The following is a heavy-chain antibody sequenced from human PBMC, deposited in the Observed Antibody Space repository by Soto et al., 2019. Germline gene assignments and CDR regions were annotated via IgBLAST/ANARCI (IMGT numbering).Heavy chain of an antibody. D-gene: IGHD6-13*01. J-gene: IGHJ4*02. Sequence: EVQLVESGGGLVQPGGSLRLSCVGSGFTFRGYWMHWVRQAPGKGLVWVSRIDSDGSITTYADSVRGRFTVSRDNARNTLNLQMNSLRGEGTAGYYCKRGGIAATNYWVKRTLVTASS. CDR2: IDSDGSIT. CDR3: KRGGIAATNY. V-gene: IGHV3-74*01. CDR1: GFTFRGYW.